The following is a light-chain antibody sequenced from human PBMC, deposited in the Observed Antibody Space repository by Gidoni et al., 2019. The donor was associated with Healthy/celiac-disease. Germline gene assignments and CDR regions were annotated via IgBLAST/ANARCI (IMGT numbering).Light chain of an antibody. CDR2: GAS. CDR1: QSVSSN. CDR3: QQYNNWPSIT. Sequence: EIVMTQSPATLSVSPGERATLTCRASQSVSSNLAWYQQKPGQAPRLLIYGASTRATGIPARFSGSGSGIEFTLTISSLQSEDFAVYYCQQYNNWPSITFGPGTKVDIK. J-gene: IGKJ3*01. V-gene: IGKV3-15*01.